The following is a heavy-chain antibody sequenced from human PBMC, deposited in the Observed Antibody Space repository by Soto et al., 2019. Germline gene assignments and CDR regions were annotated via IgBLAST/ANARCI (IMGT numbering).Heavy chain of an antibody. V-gene: IGHV4-31*03. J-gene: IGHJ3*02. CDR1: GDSISSYGYY. CDR3: ARRHDILTGADAYDI. CDR2: IYDGAST. Sequence: QVQLQESGPGLVKPSQTLSLTCTVSGDSISSYGYYWTWIRQHPGKGLEWIGDIYDGASTYYNPSLKSRVSILVDTSTNQFSLQLTSVTAADTAVYYCARRHDILTGADAYDIWGQGTMVTVAS. D-gene: IGHD3-9*01.